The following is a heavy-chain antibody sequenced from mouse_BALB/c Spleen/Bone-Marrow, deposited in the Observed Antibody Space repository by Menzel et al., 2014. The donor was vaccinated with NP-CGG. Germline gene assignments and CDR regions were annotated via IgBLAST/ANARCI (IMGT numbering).Heavy chain of an antibody. CDR1: GYEFSDSW. D-gene: IGHD1-1*01. CDR2: IYPGDGDS. Sequence: QVHLQQPGPELVRPGASVQISCKASGYEFSDSWMNWVKQRPGKGLEWIGRIYPGDGDSIYNGKFKGKATMTSDKFSSTADMQLSSLIAVDSAVYFYARALTEVTPMDVWGEGTSVTVSS. V-gene: IGHV1-82*01. J-gene: IGHJ4*01. CDR3: ARALTEVTPMDV.